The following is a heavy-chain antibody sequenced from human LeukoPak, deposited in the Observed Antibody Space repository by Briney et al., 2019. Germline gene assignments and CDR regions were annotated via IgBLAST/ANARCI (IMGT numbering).Heavy chain of an antibody. CDR3: PRVGVTRRYNMYFYMDV. V-gene: IGHV3-30*04. J-gene: IGHJ6*03. CDR1: GFTFSDYA. CDR2: VAYDGSSK. D-gene: IGHD1-1*01. Sequence: PGRSLRLSCAASGFTFSDYALHWVRQVPGKGLEWVAFVAYDGSSKYYRDSVRGRFIISRDYSRNALYLKVNSLRGDPTALYYCPRVGVTRRYNMYFYMDVWGKGTTVTVSS.